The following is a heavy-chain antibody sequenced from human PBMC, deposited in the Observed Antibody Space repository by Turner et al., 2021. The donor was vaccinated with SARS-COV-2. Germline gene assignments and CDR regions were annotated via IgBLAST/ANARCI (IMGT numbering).Heavy chain of an antibody. CDR2: VYYRGNT. D-gene: IGHD4-4*01. Sequence: QLQLQESGPGLVKPSETLSLTCSVSGCSISSSSYYWGWIRQPPGKGPEWIGSVYYRGNTYYNPSLESRVTISVDTSNNQFSLKLSSVTAADTAVYYCARVKSTVTTYYYYYMDVWGKGTTVAVSS. CDR3: ARVKSTVTTYYYYYMDV. V-gene: IGHV4-39*01. CDR1: GCSISSSSYY. J-gene: IGHJ6*03.